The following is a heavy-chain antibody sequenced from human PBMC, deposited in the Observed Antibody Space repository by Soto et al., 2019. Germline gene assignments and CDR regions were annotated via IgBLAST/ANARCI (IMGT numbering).Heavy chain of an antibody. V-gene: IGHV3-30*18. Sequence: GGSLRLSCAASGFTFSSYGMHWVRQAPGKVLEWVAVISYDGSNKYYADSVKGRFTISRDNSKNTLYLQMNSLRAEDTAVYYCAKDGREGAFDIWGQGTVVNVSS. D-gene: IGHD1-26*01. J-gene: IGHJ3*02. CDR1: GFTFSSYG. CDR3: AKDGREGAFDI. CDR2: ISYDGSNK.